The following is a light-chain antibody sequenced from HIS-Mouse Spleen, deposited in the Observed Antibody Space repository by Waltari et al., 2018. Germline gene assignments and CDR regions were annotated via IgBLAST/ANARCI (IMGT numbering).Light chain of an antibody. CDR1: QSVLYSSNNKHY. Sequence: DIVMTQSPDSLAVSRGERATSNCKSSQSVLYSSNNKHYLAWYQQKPGQPPKLRIYWASTRESGVPDRFRGSGSGTDFTLTISSLQAEDVAVYYCQQYYSTPYTFGQGTKLEIK. V-gene: IGKV4-1*01. CDR2: WAS. CDR3: QQYYSTPYT. J-gene: IGKJ2*01.